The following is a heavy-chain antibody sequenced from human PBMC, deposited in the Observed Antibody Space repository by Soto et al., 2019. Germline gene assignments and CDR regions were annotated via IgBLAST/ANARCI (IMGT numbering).Heavy chain of an antibody. Sequence: QVQLVQSGAELKKPGASVKVSCKASVYTFSNYDMNWVRQATGQGPEWIGWVNPNNGDTGYAQKFQGRVTLTTDISTTTAYMELTSLRSEDTAIYYCAKVSRKGSAIDFDYWGQGTQITVSS. CDR1: VYTFSNYD. J-gene: IGHJ4*02. CDR2: VNPNNGDT. D-gene: IGHD3-10*01. V-gene: IGHV1-8*01. CDR3: AKVSRKGSAIDFDY.